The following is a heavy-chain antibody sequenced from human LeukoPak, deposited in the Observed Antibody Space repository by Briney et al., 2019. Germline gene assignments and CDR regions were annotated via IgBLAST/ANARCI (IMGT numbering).Heavy chain of an antibody. D-gene: IGHD3-3*01. Sequence: SETLSLTCTVSGGSISSYYWSWIRQPPGKGLEWIGYIYYSGSTNYNPSLKSRVTISVDTSKNQFSLKLSSVTAADTAVYYCARALRFLEGWGAFDIWGQGTMVTVSS. CDR2: IYYSGST. V-gene: IGHV4-59*01. CDR1: GGSISSYY. J-gene: IGHJ3*02. CDR3: ARALRFLEGWGAFDI.